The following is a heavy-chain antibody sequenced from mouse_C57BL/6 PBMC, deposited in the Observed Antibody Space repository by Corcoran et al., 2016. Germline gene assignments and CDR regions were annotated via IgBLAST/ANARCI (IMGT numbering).Heavy chain of an antibody. CDR2: IYPGSGNT. CDR3: ARRGSDGYYFDY. D-gene: IGHD2-3*01. Sequence: QVQLKQSGAELVRPGASVKLSCKASGYTFTDYYINWVKQRPGQGLEWIARIYPGSGNTYYNEKFKGKATLTAEKSSSTAYMQLSSLTSEDSAVYFCARRGSDGYYFDYLGQGTTLTVSS. J-gene: IGHJ2*01. CDR1: GYTFTDYY. V-gene: IGHV1-76*01.